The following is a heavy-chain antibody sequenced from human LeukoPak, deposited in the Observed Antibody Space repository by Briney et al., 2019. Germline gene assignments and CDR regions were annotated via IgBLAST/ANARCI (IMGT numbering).Heavy chain of an antibody. Sequence: TGGSLRVSCAAPGVSFTKYAMGWGREAPGKGLEWVANISKYGSMRYYAGSVKGRFTVSRDNSNNALYLQMNSLISEDTAVYYCAGEKFDIWGQGTMVTVSA. CDR1: GVSFTKYA. CDR2: ISKYGSMR. J-gene: IGHJ3*02. CDR3: AGEKFDI. V-gene: IGHV3-30*04.